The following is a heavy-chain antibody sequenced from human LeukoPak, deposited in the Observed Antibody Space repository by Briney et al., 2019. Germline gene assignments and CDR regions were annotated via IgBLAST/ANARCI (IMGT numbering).Heavy chain of an antibody. CDR1: GFTFSSYS. Sequence: PGGSLRLSCAASGFTFSSYSMNWVRQAPGKGLEWVSSISSSSSYIYYADSVKGRFTISRDNAKNSLYLQMNSLRAEDTAVYYCARVRDGYHYDSSGYYYFDYWGQGTLVTVSS. V-gene: IGHV3-21*01. CDR2: ISSSSSYI. D-gene: IGHD3-22*01. J-gene: IGHJ4*02. CDR3: ARVRDGYHYDSSGYYYFDY.